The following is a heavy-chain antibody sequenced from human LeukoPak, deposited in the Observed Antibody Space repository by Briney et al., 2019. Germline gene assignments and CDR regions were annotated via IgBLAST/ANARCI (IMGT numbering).Heavy chain of an antibody. J-gene: IGHJ4*02. Sequence: SETLSLSCTVSGGSISSSSYYWGWIRQPPGKRLAWIGSIYYSGSTYYNPSLKSRVTISVDTSKNQFSLKLSSVTAADPAVYYCASNPASVVVPAAIRRLREYNDYWGQGTLVTVSS. CDR1: GGSISSSSYY. V-gene: IGHV4-39*01. CDR2: IYYSGST. CDR3: ASNPASVVVPAAIRRLREYNDY. D-gene: IGHD2-2*02.